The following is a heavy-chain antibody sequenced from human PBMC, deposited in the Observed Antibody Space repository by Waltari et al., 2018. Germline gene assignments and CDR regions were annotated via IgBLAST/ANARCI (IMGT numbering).Heavy chain of an antibody. Sequence: EVQLVESGGGLVKPGASLRLSCVGSGYTLHNAWMSWVRQDPGKGLEWVGRIKREIDGGTAEYVESVKDRFTISRDDSKNTLYLQMNSLKSEDSAVYFCVRESFGNDIWGQGTLVTVSS. CDR2: IKREIDGGTA. D-gene: IGHD3-10*01. V-gene: IGHV3-15*01. CDR1: GYTLHNAW. J-gene: IGHJ4*02. CDR3: VRESFGNDI.